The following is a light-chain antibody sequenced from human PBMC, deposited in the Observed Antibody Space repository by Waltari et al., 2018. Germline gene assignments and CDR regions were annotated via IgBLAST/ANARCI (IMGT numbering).Light chain of an antibody. J-gene: IGKJ1*01. V-gene: IGKV3-15*01. CDR2: DAS. CDR1: QSVSVN. Sequence: VLTQSPATLSVSPGERATLSGRASQSVSVNLAWYQQKPGQAPRLLIYDASTRATGFPARFSGSGSGTEFTLTISSLQSEDFALYYCQQYNDWPRTFGQGTQVEIK. CDR3: QQYNDWPRT.